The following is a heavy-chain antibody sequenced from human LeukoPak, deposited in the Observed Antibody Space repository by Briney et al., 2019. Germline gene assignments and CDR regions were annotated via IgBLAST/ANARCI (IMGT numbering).Heavy chain of an antibody. D-gene: IGHD5-18*01. CDR2: ISYDGSNK. CDR1: GFTFSNYG. CDR3: ARDPDTDMVTTFDYYYYYYMDV. Sequence: GGSLRLSCAASGFTFSNYGIHWVRQAPGKGLEWVAVISYDGSNKYYADSVKGRFTISRDNSKNTLYLQKNRMRAEDTAVYYCARDPDTDMVTTFDYYYYYYMDVWGKGTPVTVSS. J-gene: IGHJ6*03. V-gene: IGHV3-30*03.